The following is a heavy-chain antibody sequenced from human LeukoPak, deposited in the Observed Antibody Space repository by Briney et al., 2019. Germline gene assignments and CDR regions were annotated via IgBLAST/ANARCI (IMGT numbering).Heavy chain of an antibody. CDR1: GFTFDDYG. CDR2: INWNGGST. Sequence: GGSLRLSCAASGFTFDDYGMSWVRQAPGKGLEWVSDINWNGGSTGSADSVKGRFTISRDNAKNSLYLQMNSLRAEDTALYYCARDSRGYSYTTYWGQGTLVTVSS. J-gene: IGHJ4*02. CDR3: ARDSRGYSYTTY. D-gene: IGHD5-18*01. V-gene: IGHV3-20*04.